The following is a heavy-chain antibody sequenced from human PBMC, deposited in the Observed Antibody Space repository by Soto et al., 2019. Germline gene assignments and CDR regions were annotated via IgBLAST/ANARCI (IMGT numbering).Heavy chain of an antibody. V-gene: IGHV4-59*08. CDR3: ARHRSSYCGGDCYSWWFDP. Sequence: PSETLSLTCTVSGGSISSYYWSWIRQPPGKGLEWIGYIYYSGSTNYNPSLKSRVTISVDTSKNQFSLKLGSVTAADTAVYYCARHRSSYCGGDCYSWWFDPWGRGTLVTVS. CDR1: GGSISSYY. D-gene: IGHD2-21*02. CDR2: IYYSGST. J-gene: IGHJ5*02.